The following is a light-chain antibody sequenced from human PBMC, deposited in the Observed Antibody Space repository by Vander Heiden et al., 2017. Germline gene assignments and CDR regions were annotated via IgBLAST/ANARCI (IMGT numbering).Light chain of an antibody. V-gene: IGKV1-33*01. CDR3: QQYDNLPRWFT. CDR2: DAS. J-gene: IGKJ3*01. CDR1: QDISNY. Sequence: DIQMTHSPSSLSASVGDRVTITCQASQDISNYLNWYQQKPGKAPKLLIYDASNLETGVPSRFSGSGSGTDFTFTISSLQPEDIATYYCQQYDNLPRWFTFGPGTKVDIK.